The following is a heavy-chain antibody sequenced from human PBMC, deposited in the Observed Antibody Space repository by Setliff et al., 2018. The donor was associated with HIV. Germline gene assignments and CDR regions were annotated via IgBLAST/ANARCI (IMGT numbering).Heavy chain of an antibody. D-gene: IGHD5-12*01. Sequence: PGGSLRLSCAVSGCTFSPCTMNWVRQAPGKGLEWVASISSSGSFIYYADSVKGRFTISRDNANNSLFLQMNSLRADETAVYYCARTSVDASMPFYYYYYMDVWGKGTTVTVSS. J-gene: IGHJ6*03. CDR3: ARTSVDASMPFYYYYYMDV. V-gene: IGHV3-21*01. CDR2: ISSSGSFI. CDR1: GCTFSPCT.